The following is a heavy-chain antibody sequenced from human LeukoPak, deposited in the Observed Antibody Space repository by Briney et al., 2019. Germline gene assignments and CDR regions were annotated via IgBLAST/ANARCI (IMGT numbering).Heavy chain of an antibody. CDR2: ISYDGSNK. J-gene: IGHJ5*02. CDR1: GFTFSSYA. CDR3: ATAVAGKAVALNRLDP. V-gene: IGHV3-30*04. D-gene: IGHD6-19*01. Sequence: GGSLRLSCAASGFTFSSYAMHWVRQPPGKGLEWVAVISYDGSNKYYADSVKGRFTISRDNSKNTLYLQMNSLRAEDTAVYYCATAVAGKAVALNRLDPWGQGTLVTVSS.